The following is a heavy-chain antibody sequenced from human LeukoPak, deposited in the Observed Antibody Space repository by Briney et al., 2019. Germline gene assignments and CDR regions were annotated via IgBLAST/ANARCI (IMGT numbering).Heavy chain of an antibody. V-gene: IGHV5-51*01. Sequence: GESLKISCKGSGYSFTSYWIGWVRQLPGKGLEWMGIIYPGDSDTRYSPSFQGQVTISADKSISTAYLQWSSQKASDTAMYYCARLGITIFGVDNWFDPWGQGTLVTVSS. J-gene: IGHJ5*02. CDR2: IYPGDSDT. CDR3: ARLGITIFGVDNWFDP. D-gene: IGHD3-3*01. CDR1: GYSFTSYW.